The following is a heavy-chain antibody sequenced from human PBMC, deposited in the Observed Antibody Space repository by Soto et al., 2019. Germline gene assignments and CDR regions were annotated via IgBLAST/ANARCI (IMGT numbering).Heavy chain of an antibody. V-gene: IGHV3-30*18. J-gene: IGHJ6*02. D-gene: IGHD3-3*01. CDR2: ISYGGSNK. CDR3: AKDSYYDFWSGYPDYYYYGMDV. CDR1: GFTFSSYG. Sequence: GGSLRLSCAASGFTFSSYGMHWVRQAPGKGLEWVAVISYGGSNKYYADSVKGRFTISRDNSKNTLYLQMNSLRAEDTAVYYCAKDSYYDFWSGYPDYYYYGMDVWGQGTTVTVSS.